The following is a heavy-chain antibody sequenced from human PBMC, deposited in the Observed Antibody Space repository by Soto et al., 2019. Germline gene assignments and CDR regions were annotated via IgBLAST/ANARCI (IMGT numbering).Heavy chain of an antibody. CDR2: IYYSGST. CDR3: ARVDLSYYYYYGMGV. CDR1: GGSISSGGYY. Sequence: QVQLQESGPGLVKPSQTLSLTCTVSGGSISSGGYYWIWNRQHPGKGLVWIGYIYYSGSTYYNPYQKRRVTSSVDTSNNQYPLKLSSVTAAETAVYYCARVDLSYYYYYGMGVWGQGTTVTVSS. J-gene: IGHJ6*01. V-gene: IGHV4-31*03.